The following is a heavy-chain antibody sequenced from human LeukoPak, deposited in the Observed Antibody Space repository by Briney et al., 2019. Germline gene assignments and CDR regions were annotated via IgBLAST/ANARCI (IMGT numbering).Heavy chain of an antibody. CDR2: IWYDGSNK. D-gene: IGHD3-3*01. Sequence: PGGSLRLSCAASGFTFSSYGMHWVRQAPGKGLEWVAVIWYDGSNKYYADSVKGRFTISRDNSKNTLYQQMNSLRAEDTAVYYCARGYRYYDFWSGYGMDVWGQGTTVTVSS. CDR1: GFTFSSYG. CDR3: ARGYRYYDFWSGYGMDV. V-gene: IGHV3-33*01. J-gene: IGHJ6*02.